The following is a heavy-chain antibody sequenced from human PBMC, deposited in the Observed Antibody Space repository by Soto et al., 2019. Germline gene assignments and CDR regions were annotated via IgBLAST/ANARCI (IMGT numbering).Heavy chain of an antibody. CDR3: ARERSTDSSAYSSFAY. D-gene: IGHD3-22*01. V-gene: IGHV1-18*01. CDR2: VGTNNANT. J-gene: IGHJ4*02. Sequence: QVQLVQSGPEVKMPGASVKVSCKTSGYSFTAYGLAWLRQAPGQRPEWLGWVGTNNANTNYAQKFRGRVTMTTDRATTTTDTELRSLRSDDTAVYYCARERSTDSSAYSSFAYWGQGTLVTVSS. CDR1: GYSFTAYG.